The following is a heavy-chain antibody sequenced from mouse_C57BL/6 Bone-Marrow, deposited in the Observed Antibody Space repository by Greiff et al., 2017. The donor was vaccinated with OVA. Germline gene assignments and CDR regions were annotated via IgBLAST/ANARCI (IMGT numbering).Heavy chain of an antibody. V-gene: IGHV1-26*01. D-gene: IGHD2-1*01. CDR3: ARDGNYVPYYAMDY. CDR2: INPNNGGT. Sequence: VQLQQSGPELVKPGASVKISCKASGYTFTDYYMNWVKQSHGKSLEWIGDINPNNGGTSYNQKFKGKATLTVDKSSSTAYMELRSLTSEDSAVHYCARDGNYVPYYAMDYWGQGTSVTVSS. J-gene: IGHJ4*01. CDR1: GYTFTDYY.